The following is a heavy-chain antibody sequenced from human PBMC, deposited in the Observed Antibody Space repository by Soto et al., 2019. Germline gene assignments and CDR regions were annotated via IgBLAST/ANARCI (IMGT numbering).Heavy chain of an antibody. J-gene: IGHJ4*02. Sequence: ESLSLTGPVSGGSISSSSYYGGWIRQPPGKGLEWIGSIYYSGSTYYNPSLKSRVTISVDTSKNQFSLKLSSVTAADTAVYYCARLYRENYNLGIDYWGQGTLVTV. D-gene: IGHD1-26*01. CDR1: GGSISSSSYY. V-gene: IGHV4-39*01. CDR2: IYYSGST. CDR3: ARLYRENYNLGIDY.